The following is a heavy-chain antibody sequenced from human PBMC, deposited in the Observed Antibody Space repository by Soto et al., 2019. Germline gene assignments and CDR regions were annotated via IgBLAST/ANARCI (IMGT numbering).Heavy chain of an antibody. CDR1: GGSISSGDYY. Sequence: PSETLSLTCTVSGGSISSGDYYWSWIRQHPGKGLEWIGYIYYSGSTYYNPSLKSRVTISVVTSKNQFSLKLSSVTVADTAVYYCARWWSGSRQGFDPWGQGTLVTVSS. V-gene: IGHV4-31*03. J-gene: IGHJ5*02. CDR3: ARWWSGSRQGFDP. D-gene: IGHD3-3*01. CDR2: IYYSGST.